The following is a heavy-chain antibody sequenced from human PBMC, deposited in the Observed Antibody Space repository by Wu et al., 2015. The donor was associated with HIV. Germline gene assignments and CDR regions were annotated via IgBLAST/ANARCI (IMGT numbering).Heavy chain of an antibody. CDR2: INPNSGGT. Sequence: QVQLVQSGAEVKKPGASVKVSCKASGYTFTGYYMHWVRQAPGQGLEWMGWINPNSGGTNYAQKFQGRVTMTRDTSISTAYMELSRLRSNDTAVYYCARDLSGSYYYYYYYYMDVWGKGTTVTVSS. J-gene: IGHJ6*03. CDR3: ARDLSGSYYYYYYYYMDV. D-gene: IGHD1-26*01. V-gene: IGHV1-2*02. CDR1: GYTFTGYY.